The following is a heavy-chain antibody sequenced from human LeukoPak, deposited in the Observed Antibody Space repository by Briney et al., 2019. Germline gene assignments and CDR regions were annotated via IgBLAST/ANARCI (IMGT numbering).Heavy chain of an antibody. Sequence: PGGSLRLSCAASGFTFDDYAMQWVRQAPGKGLEWVSGISWNSGSIGYADSVKGRFTISRDNAKNSLYLQMNSLRSEDTALYYCANGYYDGSGSPVDDWFDPWGQGTLVTVSS. CDR1: GFTFDDYA. CDR3: ANGYYDGSGSPVDDWFDP. V-gene: IGHV3-9*01. D-gene: IGHD3-10*01. CDR2: ISWNSGSI. J-gene: IGHJ5*02.